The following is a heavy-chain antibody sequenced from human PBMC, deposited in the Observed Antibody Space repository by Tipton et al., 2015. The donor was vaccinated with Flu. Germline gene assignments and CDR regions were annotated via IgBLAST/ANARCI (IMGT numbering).Heavy chain of an antibody. J-gene: IGHJ4*02. Sequence: TLSLTCTVSGGSISSSDYYWGWIRQPPGKGLEWIGSISYSGSTYHNPSLKSRVTISVDTSKNQPSLKLSSVTAADTAMYYCARVGDGYAYDYWGQGTLVTVSS. CDR3: ARVGDGYAYDY. V-gene: IGHV4-39*07. CDR1: GGSISSSDYY. CDR2: ISYSGST. D-gene: IGHD5-24*01.